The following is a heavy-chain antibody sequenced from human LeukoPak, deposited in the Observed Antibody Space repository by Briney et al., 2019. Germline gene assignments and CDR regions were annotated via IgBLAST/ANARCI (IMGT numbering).Heavy chain of an antibody. J-gene: IGHJ5*02. V-gene: IGHV4-34*01. CDR2: INHSGST. CDR1: GFTFNSYA. Sequence: GSLRLSCAASGFTFNSYAMSWVRQPPGKGLEWIGEINHSGSTNYNPSLRSRVTISVDTSKNQFSLKLSSVTAADTAVYYCARKVSGYCSGGSCYSETYNWFDPWGQGTLVTVSS. CDR3: ARKVSGYCSGGSCYSETYNWFDP. D-gene: IGHD2-15*01.